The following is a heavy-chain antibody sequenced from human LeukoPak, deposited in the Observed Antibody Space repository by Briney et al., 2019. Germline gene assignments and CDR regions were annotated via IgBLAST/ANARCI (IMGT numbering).Heavy chain of an antibody. CDR3: ARVWYYYDSSGYTVFDY. J-gene: IGHJ4*02. CDR2: INSDGSST. V-gene: IGHV3-74*01. Sequence: QPGGSLRLSCAASGFTFSSYAMSWVRQAPGKGLVWVSRINSDGSSTTYADSVKGRLTISRDNAKNTLYLQMNSLRAEDTAVYYCARVWYYYDSSGYTVFDYWGQGTLVTVSS. CDR1: GFTFSSYA. D-gene: IGHD3-22*01.